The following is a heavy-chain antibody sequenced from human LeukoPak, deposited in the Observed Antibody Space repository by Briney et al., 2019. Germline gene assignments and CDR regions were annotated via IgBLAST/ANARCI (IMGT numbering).Heavy chain of an antibody. Sequence: ASVKVSCKASGYTFINYYMHWVRQAPGQGLEWMGIINPSGGSTSYAQKFQGRVTMTRDTSTSTAYMDLMSLRSDDTAIYYCARDSPDGSGTYYNDSPDYWGQGTLVTVSS. CDR2: INPSGGST. J-gene: IGHJ4*02. CDR1: GYTFINYY. CDR3: ARDSPDGSGTYYNDSPDY. D-gene: IGHD3-10*01. V-gene: IGHV1-46*01.